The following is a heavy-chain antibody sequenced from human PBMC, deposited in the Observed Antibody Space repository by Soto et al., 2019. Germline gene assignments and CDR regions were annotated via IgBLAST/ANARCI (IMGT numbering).Heavy chain of an antibody. V-gene: IGHV1-8*02. CDR2: MNPNSGTT. CDR3: VRYGLGAAY. D-gene: IGHD3-10*01. Sequence: SVNLCCNVSRYTFTTFNINWVRQAPGQGLEWMGWMNPNSGTTGYAQKFQVRLTLTRDTSITTAYMELSSLTSDDTAVYLCVRYGLGAAYWGQGTQVTVSS. CDR1: RYTFTTFN. J-gene: IGHJ4*02.